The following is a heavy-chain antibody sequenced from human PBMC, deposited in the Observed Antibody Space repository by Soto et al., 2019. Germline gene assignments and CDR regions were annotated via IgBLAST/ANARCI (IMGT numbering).Heavy chain of an antibody. D-gene: IGHD2-15*01. Sequence: QVQLVQSGAEVKKPGASVKVSCKASGYTFTSYYMHWVRQAPGQGLEWMGIINPSGGSTTYAQKFQGRVTMTRDTSTSTVYKELSSLRSEDTAVYYCTRVYCSGGGCYSIDYWGQGTLVTVSS. CDR3: TRVYCSGGGCYSIDY. CDR1: GYTFTSYY. J-gene: IGHJ4*02. CDR2: INPSGGST. V-gene: IGHV1-46*03.